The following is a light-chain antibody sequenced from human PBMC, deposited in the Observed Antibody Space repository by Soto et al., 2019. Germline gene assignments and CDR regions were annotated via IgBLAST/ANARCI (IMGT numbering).Light chain of an antibody. J-gene: IGKJ1*01. Sequence: DIHMTQSPSTLSVSVVDIVTITCRASQTISSWLAWYQQKPGKAPKLLIYKASTLKSGVPSRFSGSGSGTDFTLAISCLQSEDFATYYCQQYYSYSPTFGQGTKVDI. V-gene: IGKV1-5*03. CDR1: QTISSW. CDR2: KAS. CDR3: QQYYSYSPT.